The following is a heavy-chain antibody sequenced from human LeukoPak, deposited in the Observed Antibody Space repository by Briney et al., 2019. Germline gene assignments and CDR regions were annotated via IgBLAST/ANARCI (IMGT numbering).Heavy chain of an antibody. D-gene: IGHD5-18*01. J-gene: IGHJ6*02. CDR3: ARFGYSYGLSYYYYYGMDV. CDR2: IKQDGSEK. V-gene: IGHV3-7*01. Sequence: GGSLRLSCAASGFTFSSYWMSWVRQAPGKGLEWVASIKQDGSEKYYVDSVKGRFTISRDNAKNSLYLQMNSLRAEDTAVYYCARFGYSYGLSYYYYYGMDVWGQGTTVTVSS. CDR1: GFTFSSYW.